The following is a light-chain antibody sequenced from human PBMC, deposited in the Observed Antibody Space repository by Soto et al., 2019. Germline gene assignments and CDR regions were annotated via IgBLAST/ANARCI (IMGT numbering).Light chain of an antibody. CDR3: SSYTSSSTYV. Sequence: QSALTQPASVSGSPGQSITISCTGASSDVGDYNYVSWYQHHPGKAPKLLIYEVNNRPSGVSDRFSGSKSGNVASLTISWLQAEDEADYYCSSYTSSSTYVFGTGTTVTVL. V-gene: IGLV2-14*01. CDR1: SSDVGDYNY. J-gene: IGLJ1*01. CDR2: EVN.